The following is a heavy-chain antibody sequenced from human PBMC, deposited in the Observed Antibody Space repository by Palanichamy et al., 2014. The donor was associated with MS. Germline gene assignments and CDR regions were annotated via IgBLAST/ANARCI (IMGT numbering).Heavy chain of an antibody. CDR1: GGSISTGDYY. V-gene: IGHV4-30-4*01. CDR3: VRDRSRGDYLLGGFDP. J-gene: IGHJ5*02. CDR2: IYYSGST. Sequence: QVQLQESGPGLVKPSQTLSLTCTVSGGSISTGDYYWSWIRQPPGKGLEWIGYIYYSGSTDYNPSLKGRVSISIDTSKNQFSLKLNSVTAADTAVYYCVRDRSRGDYLLGGFDPWGQGTLVTVSS. D-gene: IGHD4-17*01.